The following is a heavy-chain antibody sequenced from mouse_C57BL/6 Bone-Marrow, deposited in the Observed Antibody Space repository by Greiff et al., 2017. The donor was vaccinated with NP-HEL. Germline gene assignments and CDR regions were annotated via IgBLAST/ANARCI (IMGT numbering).Heavy chain of an antibody. CDR3: AQLRHLAY. Sequence: VQLQQPGAELVRPGTSVKLSCKASGYTFTSYWMHWVKQRPGQGLEWIGVIDPSDSYTNYNQKFKGKATLTVDTSSSTAYMQLSSLTSEDSAVCYCAQLRHLAYWGQGTLVTVSA. CDR2: IDPSDSYT. V-gene: IGHV1-59*01. CDR1: GYTFTSYW. J-gene: IGHJ3*01. D-gene: IGHD1-2*01.